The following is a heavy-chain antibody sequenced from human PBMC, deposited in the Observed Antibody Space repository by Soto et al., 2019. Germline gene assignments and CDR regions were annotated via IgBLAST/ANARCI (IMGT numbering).Heavy chain of an antibody. V-gene: IGHV1-8*01. CDR3: ARTRITMVRGVIIRPYYYYYMDV. CDR1: GYTFTSYD. CDR2: MNPNSGNT. J-gene: IGHJ6*03. Sequence: ASVKVSCKASGYTFTSYDINWVRQATGQGLEWMGWMNPNSGNTGYAQKFQGRVTMTRNTSISTAYMELSSLRSEDTAVYYCARTRITMVRGVIIRPYYYYYMDVWGKGTTVTVSS. D-gene: IGHD3-10*01.